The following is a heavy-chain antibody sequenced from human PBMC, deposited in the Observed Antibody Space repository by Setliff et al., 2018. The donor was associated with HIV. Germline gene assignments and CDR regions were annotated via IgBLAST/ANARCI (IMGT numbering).Heavy chain of an antibody. J-gene: IGHJ1*01. Sequence: ASVKVSCKTSGYTFTSFDINWVRQATGQGLEWMGWMNPDSGNTGYAQKFQGRVTMTRKTSTSTAFMELISLRSEDTAVYYCAGPNYEDPQGGHWGQGTLVTVSS. V-gene: IGHV1-8*02. CDR2: MNPDSGNT. CDR1: GYTFTSFD. D-gene: IGHD1-7*01. CDR3: AGPNYEDPQGGH.